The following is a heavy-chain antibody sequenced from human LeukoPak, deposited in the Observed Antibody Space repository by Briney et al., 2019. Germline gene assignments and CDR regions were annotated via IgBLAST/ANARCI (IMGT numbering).Heavy chain of an antibody. CDR3: TRGVQLERRYYNWFDP. CDR1: GYTFTSYY. D-gene: IGHD1-1*01. Sequence: GASVKVSCKASGYTFTSYYIHWVRQAPGQGLEWMGMINPSRGSTSYAQKFQGGLTMTRDTSTSTVYMELGSLRSEDTAVYYCTRGVQLERRYYNWFDPWGQGTLVTVSS. V-gene: IGHV1-46*01. J-gene: IGHJ5*02. CDR2: INPSRGST.